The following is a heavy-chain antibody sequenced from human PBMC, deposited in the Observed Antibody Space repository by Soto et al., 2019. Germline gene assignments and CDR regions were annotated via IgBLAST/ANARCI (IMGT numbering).Heavy chain of an antibody. V-gene: IGHV3-23*01. CDR2: VTGRDGST. Sequence: EVQLLESGGGLLQPGGSLRLSCAASGFTFSSYAMNWVRQAPGKGLEWVSTVTGRDGSTYYADSVKGRFTISRDNSMGTLYLQVNSLRPEETAVYYCANVVYSGGSAVFGYWGQGTLVTVSS. J-gene: IGHJ4*02. CDR1: GFTFSSYA. CDR3: ANVVYSGGSAVFGY. D-gene: IGHD6-19*01.